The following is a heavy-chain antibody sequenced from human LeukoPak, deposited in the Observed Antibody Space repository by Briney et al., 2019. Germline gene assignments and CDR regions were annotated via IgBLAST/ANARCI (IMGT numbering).Heavy chain of an antibody. D-gene: IGHD6-13*01. CDR3: AVAGYSSSWYGENDY. CDR1: GFTFSSYS. Sequence: GGPLRLSCAASGFTFSSYSMNWVRQAPGKGLEWVSYISSSSSTIYCADSVKGRFTISRDNAKDSLYLQMNSLRAEDTAVYYCAVAGYSSSWYGENDYWGQGTLVTVSS. CDR2: ISSSSSTI. V-gene: IGHV3-48*01. J-gene: IGHJ4*02.